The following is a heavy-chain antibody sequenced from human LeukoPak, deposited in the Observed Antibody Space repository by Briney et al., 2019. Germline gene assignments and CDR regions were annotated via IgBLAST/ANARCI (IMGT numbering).Heavy chain of an antibody. Sequence: SETLSLTCTVSGGSISSYYWSRIRQPPGKGLEWIGYIYYSGSTNYNPSLKSRVTISVDTSKNQFSLKLSSVTAADTAVYYCARRGESGSSWTPFDYWGQGTLVTVSS. CDR3: ARRGESGSSWTPFDY. V-gene: IGHV4-59*08. CDR2: IYYSGST. J-gene: IGHJ4*02. CDR1: GGSISSYY. D-gene: IGHD6-13*01.